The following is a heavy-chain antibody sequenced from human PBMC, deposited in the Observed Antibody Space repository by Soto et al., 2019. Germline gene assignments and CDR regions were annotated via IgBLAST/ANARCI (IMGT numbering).Heavy chain of an antibody. D-gene: IGHD2-21*02. V-gene: IGHV1-69*06. CDR2: IIPIFGTA. CDR3: ARDPDPPGGVTAWGDYYGTDV. CDR1: GSTFSSYA. J-gene: IGHJ6*02. Sequence: QVQLVQSGAEVKKPGSSVKVSCKASGSTFSSYAISWVRQAPGQGLEWMGGIIPIFGTANYAQKFQGRVTITADKSTSTAYMELSSLRSEDTAVYYCARDPDPPGGVTAWGDYYGTDVWGQGTTVTVSS.